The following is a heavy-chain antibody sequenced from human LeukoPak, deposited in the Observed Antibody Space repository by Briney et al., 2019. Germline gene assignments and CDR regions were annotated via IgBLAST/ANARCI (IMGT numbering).Heavy chain of an antibody. Sequence: GASVKVSCKASGYTFTGYYMHWVRQAPGQGLEWTGWINPNSGDTNYAQNFQGRVTMTRDTSITTAYMELSRLGSDDTALYYCARDSSGYSPLEYWGQGTLVTVSS. V-gene: IGHV1-2*02. CDR1: GYTFTGYY. CDR3: ARDSSGYSPLEY. D-gene: IGHD3-22*01. J-gene: IGHJ4*02. CDR2: INPNSGDT.